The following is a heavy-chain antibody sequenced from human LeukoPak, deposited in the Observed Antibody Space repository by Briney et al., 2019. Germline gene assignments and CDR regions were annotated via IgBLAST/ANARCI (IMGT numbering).Heavy chain of an antibody. D-gene: IGHD6-13*01. Sequence: GGSLRLSCAASGFNFSSYWMSWVRQAPGKGLEWVANIKQDGSEKYYVDSVKGRFTISRDNAKNPLYLQMNSLRAEDTAVYYCARGQLVLNYWGQGTLVTVSS. J-gene: IGHJ4*02. CDR1: GFNFSSYW. CDR3: ARGQLVLNY. CDR2: IKQDGSEK. V-gene: IGHV3-7*01.